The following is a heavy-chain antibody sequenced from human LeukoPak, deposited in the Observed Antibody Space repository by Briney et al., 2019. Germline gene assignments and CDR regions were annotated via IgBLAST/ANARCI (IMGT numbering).Heavy chain of an antibody. J-gene: IGHJ5*02. V-gene: IGHV4-59*01. CDR2: IYYSGST. D-gene: IGHD2-2*01. CDR1: GGSISSYY. Sequence: SETLSLTCTVSGGSISSYYWSWIRQPPGKGLEWIGYIYYSGSTNYNPSPKSRVTISVDTSKNQFSLKLSSVTAADTAVYYCARLLGYCSSTSCLNWFDPWGQGTLVTVSS. CDR3: ARLLGYCSSTSCLNWFDP.